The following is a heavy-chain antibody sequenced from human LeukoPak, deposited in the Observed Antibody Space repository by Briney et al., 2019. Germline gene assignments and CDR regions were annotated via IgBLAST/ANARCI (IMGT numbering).Heavy chain of an antibody. CDR3: ATAVLYGGNDFDY. Sequence: ASVKVSCKASGYTFTGYYMHWVRQAPGQGLEWMGWINPNSGVAKFAQRFQGRVTMTRDTSTSTAYLDLSSLRSDDTAVYYCATAVLYGGNDFDYWGQGTLVTVSS. CDR1: GYTFTGYY. V-gene: IGHV1-2*02. CDR2: INPNSGVA. J-gene: IGHJ4*02. D-gene: IGHD5-12*01.